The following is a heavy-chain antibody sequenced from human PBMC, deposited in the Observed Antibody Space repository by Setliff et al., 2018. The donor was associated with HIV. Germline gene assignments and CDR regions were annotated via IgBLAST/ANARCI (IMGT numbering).Heavy chain of an antibody. J-gene: IGHJ2*01. CDR1: GGSISSYY. CDR2: IYYSGST. D-gene: IGHD6-19*01. V-gene: IGHV4-59*01. Sequence: KSSETLSLTCTVSGGSISSYYWSWIRQPPGKGLEWIGYIYYSGSTNYNPSLKSRVTISVDTSKNQFSLKLSSVTAADTAVYYCASRLAVAGVYWYFDLWGRGTLVTVSS. CDR3: ASRLAVAGVYWYFDL.